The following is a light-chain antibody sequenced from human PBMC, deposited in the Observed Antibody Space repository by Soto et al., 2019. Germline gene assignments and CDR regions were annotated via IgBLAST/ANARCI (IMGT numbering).Light chain of an antibody. CDR2: DAS. V-gene: IGKV1-5*01. CDR1: QSISGW. Sequence: DIQMTQSPSTLSASVGDRVTITCRASQSISGWLAWYQQKPGKAPKLLIYDASSLESGVPSRFSGIGSGTEFTLSISSLQPDDFATYYCQQYNGYSLFGQGTKV. CDR3: QQYNGYSL. J-gene: IGKJ1*01.